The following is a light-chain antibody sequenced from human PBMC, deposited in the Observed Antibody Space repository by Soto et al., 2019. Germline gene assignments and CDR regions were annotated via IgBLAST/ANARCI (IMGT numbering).Light chain of an antibody. CDR2: RAS. J-gene: IGKJ4*01. CDR3: RQYGRSLGFA. Sequence: EIVLTQSPGTLSLSPVERVTLSCRASQSVIDNYLAWFQQKPGQAPRLLIYRASSRATGIPDRFSGSGSGTDFTLTISRLEPEDFALYYCRQYGRSLGFAFGGGTKVDI. V-gene: IGKV3-20*01. CDR1: QSVIDNY.